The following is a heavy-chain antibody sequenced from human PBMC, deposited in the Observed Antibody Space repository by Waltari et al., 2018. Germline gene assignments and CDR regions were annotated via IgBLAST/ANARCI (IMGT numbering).Heavy chain of an antibody. D-gene: IGHD6-13*01. J-gene: IGHJ6*02. CDR1: GFTFSSYG. Sequence: QVQLVESGGGVVQPGGSLRLSCAASGFTFSSYGMHWVRQAPGKGLEWVAFIRYDGSNKYYADSVKGRFTISRDNSKNTLYLQMNSLRAEDTAVYYCAKNQKKAAAGLKYGMDVWGQGTTVTVSS. CDR3: AKNQKKAAAGLKYGMDV. V-gene: IGHV3-30*02. CDR2: IRYDGSNK.